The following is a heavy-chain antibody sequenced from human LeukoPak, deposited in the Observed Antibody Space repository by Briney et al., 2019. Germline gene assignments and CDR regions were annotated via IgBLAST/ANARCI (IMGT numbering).Heavy chain of an antibody. V-gene: IGHV4-59*12. Sequence: PSETLSLTCTVSGGSISSYYWSWIRQPPGKGLEWIGYIYYSGSTNYNPSLKSRVTISVDTSKSQFSLKVISVTAADTAVYYCARRPYHYDIIGPIWGRGTMVTVSS. J-gene: IGHJ3*02. D-gene: IGHD3-22*01. CDR3: ARRPYHYDIIGPI. CDR1: GGSISSYY. CDR2: IYYSGST.